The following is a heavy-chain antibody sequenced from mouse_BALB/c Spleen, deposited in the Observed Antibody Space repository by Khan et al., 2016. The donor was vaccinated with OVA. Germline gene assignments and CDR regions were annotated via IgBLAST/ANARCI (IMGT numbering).Heavy chain of an antibody. CDR2: IDPSNGGT. D-gene: IGHD1-1*01. J-gene: IGHJ3*01. Sequence: VRLQQSGPELMKPGASVKISCKASGYSFSTYYIHWVTRSHGKTLEWIGYIDPSNGGTTYNQKFKGKATLTVDKSSSTAYMHLTSLTSEDSAVYYCARHGSTSWFAYWGQGTLVTVSA. CDR1: GYSFSTYY. CDR3: ARHGSTSWFAY. V-gene: IGHV1S135*01.